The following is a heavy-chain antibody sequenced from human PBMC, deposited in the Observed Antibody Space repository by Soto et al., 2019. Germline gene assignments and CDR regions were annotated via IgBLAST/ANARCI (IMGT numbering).Heavy chain of an antibody. J-gene: IGHJ4*02. CDR2: IIPIFGTA. V-gene: IGHV1-69*12. CDR3: ARNPSLPYYGFDY. Sequence: QVQLVQSGAEVKKPGSSVKVSCKASGGTFSSYAISWVRQAPGQGLEWMGGIIPIFGTANYAQKFQGRVTSPANESTSTAYMELSSLRSEDTAVYYCARNPSLPYYGFDYWGQGTLVTVSS. D-gene: IGHD3-10*01. CDR1: GGTFSSYA.